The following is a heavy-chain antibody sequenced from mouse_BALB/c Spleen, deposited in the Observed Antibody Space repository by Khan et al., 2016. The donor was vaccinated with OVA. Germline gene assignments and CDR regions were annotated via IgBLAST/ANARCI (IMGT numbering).Heavy chain of an antibody. D-gene: IGHD1-1*01. J-gene: IGHJ2*01. CDR1: GYSFTGYF. CDR2: INPHTGET. CDR3: TRIYRSDFDY. Sequence: VQLQQSGPELVRPGASVKISCKASGYSFTGYFMNWVMQSHGKSLEWIGRINPHTGETFYNQRFKDKATLTVDVSSSTAYMELPSLASEDSAVYYCTRIYRSDFDYWGQGTTLTVSS. V-gene: IGHV1-20*02.